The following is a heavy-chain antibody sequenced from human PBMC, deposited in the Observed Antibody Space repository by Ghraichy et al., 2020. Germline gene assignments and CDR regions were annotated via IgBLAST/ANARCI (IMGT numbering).Heavy chain of an antibody. V-gene: IGHV4-61*01. D-gene: IGHD1-26*01. Sequence: SETLSLTCTVSGGSFSSGSYYWIWIRQPPGKGLEWIGYIYYSGSTNYNPSLKSRVTISVDTSKNQFSLKLSSVTAADTAVYYCARGLYYIGLWFDPWGQGTLVTVSS. CDR2: IYYSGST. J-gene: IGHJ5*02. CDR1: GGSFSSGSYY. CDR3: ARGLYYIGLWFDP.